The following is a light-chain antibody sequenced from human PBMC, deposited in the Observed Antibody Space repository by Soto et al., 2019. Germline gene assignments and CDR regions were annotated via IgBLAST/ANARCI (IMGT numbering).Light chain of an antibody. CDR3: QQYNNWPPRN. CDR2: GAS. CDR1: QSVSSN. J-gene: IGKJ4*01. Sequence: EIVMTQSPAPLSVSPGARATLSCRASQSVSSNLAWYQQKPGQAPRLLIYGASTRATGIPARFSGSGSGTEFTLTISSLQSEDFAVYYCQQYNNWPPRNFGGGTKADI. V-gene: IGKV3-15*01.